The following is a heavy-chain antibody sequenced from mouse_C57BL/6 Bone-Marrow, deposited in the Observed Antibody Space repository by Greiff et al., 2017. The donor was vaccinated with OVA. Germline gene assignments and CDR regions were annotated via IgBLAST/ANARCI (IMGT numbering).Heavy chain of an antibody. J-gene: IGHJ4*01. V-gene: IGHV1-80*01. CDR2: IYPGDGDT. CDR1: GYAFSRYW. CDR3: ARWGAGSPSYYYAMDY. D-gene: IGHD1-1*01. Sequence: VQLQQSGAELVKPGASVKISCKASGYAFSRYWMNWVKQRPGKGLEWIGQIYPGDGDTNYNGKFKGKATLTADKSSSTAYMQLSSLTSEDSAVYFCARWGAGSPSYYYAMDYWGQGTSVTVSS.